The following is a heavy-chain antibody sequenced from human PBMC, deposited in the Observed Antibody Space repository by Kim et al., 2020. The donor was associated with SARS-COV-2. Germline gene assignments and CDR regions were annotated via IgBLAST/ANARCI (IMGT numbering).Heavy chain of an antibody. D-gene: IGHD3-3*01. CDR3: ARSDVITIFGVVLTGPNWFVP. J-gene: IGHJ5*02. CDR2: LPPNTFNP. CDR1: GYTFTSYA. V-gene: IGHV7-4-1*02. Sequence: ASVKVSCKASGYTFTSYAMNWVRQAPGPLLDLLGWLPPNTFNPTYSPGFTGRFVFSLDTSVSTAYLQISSLKAEDTAVYYCARSDVITIFGVVLTGPNWFVPWGQGTLVTVSS.